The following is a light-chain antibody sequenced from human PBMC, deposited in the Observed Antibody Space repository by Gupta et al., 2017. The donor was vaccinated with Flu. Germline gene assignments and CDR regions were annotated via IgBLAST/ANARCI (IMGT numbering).Light chain of an antibody. CDR3: QQSYSTPYT. J-gene: IGKJ2*01. CDR2: AAS. Sequence: GDRVTITCRASQSISSYLNWYQQKPGKAPKLLIYAASSLQSGVPSRLSGSRSGTDFTLTISSLQPEDFATYYCQQSYSTPYTFGQGTKLEIK. CDR1: QSISSY. V-gene: IGKV1-39*01.